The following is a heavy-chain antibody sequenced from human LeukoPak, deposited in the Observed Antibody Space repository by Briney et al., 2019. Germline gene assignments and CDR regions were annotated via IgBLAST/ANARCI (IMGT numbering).Heavy chain of an antibody. Sequence: SETLSLTCTVSGYSISSNYYWGWIRQPPGKGLEWIGYIYYSGSTNYNPSLKSRVTISVDTSKNQFSLKLSSVTAADTAVYYCARGHYYGSGRYYFDYWGQGTLVTVSS. CDR1: GYSISSNYY. CDR3: ARGHYYGSGRYYFDY. CDR2: IYYSGST. D-gene: IGHD3-10*01. V-gene: IGHV4-61*01. J-gene: IGHJ4*02.